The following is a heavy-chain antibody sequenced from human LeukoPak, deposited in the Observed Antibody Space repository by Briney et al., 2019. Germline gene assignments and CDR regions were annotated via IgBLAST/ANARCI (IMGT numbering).Heavy chain of an antibody. D-gene: IGHD3-10*01. J-gene: IGHJ4*02. Sequence: SGGSLRLSCAASGFTFSSYGMHWVRQAPGKGLEWVAVISYDGSNKYYADSVKGRFTISRDNAKNSLYLQMNSLRAEDTALYYCAKDKDSRSGGDFDYWGQGTLVTVSS. CDR3: AKDKDSRSGGDFDY. CDR1: GFTFSSYG. V-gene: IGHV3-30*18. CDR2: ISYDGSNK.